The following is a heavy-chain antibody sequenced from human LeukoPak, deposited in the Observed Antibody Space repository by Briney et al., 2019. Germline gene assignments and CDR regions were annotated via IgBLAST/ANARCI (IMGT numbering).Heavy chain of an antibody. Sequence: GGSLRLSRAASGFTFSNSWMSWVRQAPGKGLEWVGRIKSNTAGGTTHYAAPVKGRFTISRDDSKNTLYLQMNSLKTEDTAVYYCTAEPNWFDPWGQGTLVTVSS. D-gene: IGHD1-14*01. CDR3: TAEPNWFDP. CDR1: GFTFSNSW. CDR2: IKSNTAGGTT. V-gene: IGHV3-15*01. J-gene: IGHJ5*02.